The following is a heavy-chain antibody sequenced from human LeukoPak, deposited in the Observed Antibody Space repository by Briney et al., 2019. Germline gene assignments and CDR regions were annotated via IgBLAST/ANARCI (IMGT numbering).Heavy chain of an antibody. D-gene: IGHD3-10*01. V-gene: IGHV4-61*01. CDR3: ARGKGQYYGSGTPKRPRYFDY. CDR1: GGSVSSGSYY. CDR2: IYYSGST. Sequence: SETLSLTCTVSGGSVSSGSYYWSWLRQPPGRGLEWIGYIYYSGSTNYNPSLKSRVTISVDTSKNQFSLKLSSVTAADTAVYYCARGKGQYYGSGTPKRPRYFDYWGQGTLVTVSS. J-gene: IGHJ4*02.